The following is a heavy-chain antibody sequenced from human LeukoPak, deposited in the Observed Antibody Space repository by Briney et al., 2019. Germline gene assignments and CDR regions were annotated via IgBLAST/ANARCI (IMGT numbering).Heavy chain of an antibody. CDR1: GGSISSSSYY. V-gene: IGHV4-39*01. CDR3: ASLRVPYSYGYDY. Sequence: SETLSLTCTVSGGSISSSSYYWGWVRQPPGTGLEWIGSIYYSGSTYYNPSLKSRVTISVDTSKNQFSLKLSSVTAADTAVYYCASLRVPYSYGYDYWGQGTLVTVSS. CDR2: IYYSGST. D-gene: IGHD5-18*01. J-gene: IGHJ4*02.